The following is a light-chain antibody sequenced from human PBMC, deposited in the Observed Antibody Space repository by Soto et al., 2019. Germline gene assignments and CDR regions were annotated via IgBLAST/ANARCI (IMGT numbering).Light chain of an antibody. CDR3: CSYAGSYTEV. Sequence: QSVLTQPRSVSGSPGHSVTISCTGTSSDVGGYNYVSWYQQHPGKAPKLMIYDVSKRPSGVPDRFSGSKSGNTASLTISGLQAEDEADYYCCSYAGSYTEVFGTGTKVTV. CDR2: DVS. J-gene: IGLJ1*01. CDR1: SSDVGGYNY. V-gene: IGLV2-11*01.